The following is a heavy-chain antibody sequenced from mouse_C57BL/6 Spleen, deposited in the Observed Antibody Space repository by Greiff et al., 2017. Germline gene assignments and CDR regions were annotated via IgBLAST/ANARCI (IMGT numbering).Heavy chain of an antibody. D-gene: IGHD3-2*02. V-gene: IGHV1-82*01. CDR2: IYPGDGNT. CDR3: ALAGSSGYDYAMDY. J-gene: IGHJ4*01. CDR1: GYAFSSSW. Sequence: QVQLQQSGPELVKPGASVKISCKASGYAFSSSWMNWVKQRPGKGLEWIGRIYPGDGNTNYNGKFKGKATLTADKSSSTAYMQLSSLTSEDAAVYFCALAGSSGYDYAMDYWGQGTSVTVSS.